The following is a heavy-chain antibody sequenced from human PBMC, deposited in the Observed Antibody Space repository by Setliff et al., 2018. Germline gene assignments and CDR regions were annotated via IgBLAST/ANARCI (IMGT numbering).Heavy chain of an antibody. Sequence: SSETLSLTCTVSGGSVSNSGFFWGWLRQAPGKGLEWIGNIYDSGSSNYNASLKSRLIITRDTSKNQISLKLTSVTAADTAVYYCGRGFSRIEGWGNWFDPWGQGILVNVSS. CDR3: GRGFSRIEGWGNWFDP. D-gene: IGHD2-15*01. V-gene: IGHV4-39*01. CDR2: IYDSGSS. J-gene: IGHJ5*02. CDR1: GGSVSNSGFF.